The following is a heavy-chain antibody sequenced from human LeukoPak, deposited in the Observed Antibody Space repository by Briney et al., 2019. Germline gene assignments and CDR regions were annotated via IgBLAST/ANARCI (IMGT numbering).Heavy chain of an antibody. D-gene: IGHD3-16*01. CDR1: GFTFSSYS. Sequence: PGGSLRLSCAASGFTFSSYSMNWVRQAPGKGLEWVSSIGSSSSYMYYADSVKGRFTISRDNAKNSLYLQMNSLRAEDTAVYYCARDSRTFGGVMGDYWGQGTLVTVSS. J-gene: IGHJ4*02. CDR2: IGSSSSYM. V-gene: IGHV3-21*01. CDR3: ARDSRTFGGVMGDY.